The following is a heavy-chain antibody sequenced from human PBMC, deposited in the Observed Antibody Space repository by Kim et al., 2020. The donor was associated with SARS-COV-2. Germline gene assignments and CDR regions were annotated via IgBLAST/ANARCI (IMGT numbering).Heavy chain of an antibody. J-gene: IGHJ4*02. CDR3: ASYSGSYYSR. CDR1: GYSFTSYW. Sequence: GESLKISCKGSGYSFTSYWINWVRQMPGKGLEWMGRIDPSDSYTNYSPSFQGHVTISADKSISTAYLQWSSLKASDTAMYYCASYSGSYYSRWGQGTLVTVSS. CDR2: IDPSDSYT. V-gene: IGHV5-10-1*01. D-gene: IGHD1-26*01.